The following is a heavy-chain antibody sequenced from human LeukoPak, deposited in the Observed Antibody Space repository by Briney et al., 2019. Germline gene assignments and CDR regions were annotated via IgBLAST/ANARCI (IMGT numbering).Heavy chain of an antibody. CDR3: ARDVVVPAEDDAFDI. CDR1: GGSISSYY. Sequence: PSETLSLTCTVSGGSISSYYWSWIRQPPGKGLEWIGYIYYSGSTNYNPSLKSRVTISVDTSKNQFSLKLSSVTAADTAVYYCARDVVVPAEDDAFDIWGQGTMVTVSS. CDR2: IYYSGST. V-gene: IGHV4-59*01. J-gene: IGHJ3*02. D-gene: IGHD2-2*01.